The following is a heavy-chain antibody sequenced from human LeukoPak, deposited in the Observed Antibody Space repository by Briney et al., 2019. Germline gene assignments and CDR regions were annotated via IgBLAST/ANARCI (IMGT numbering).Heavy chain of an antibody. V-gene: IGHV4-39*07. CDR3: ASEPRGIRQGSKSFDY. CDR1: GGSISSSSYY. D-gene: IGHD3-16*01. J-gene: IGHJ4*02. CDR2: IYYSGST. Sequence: SETLSLTCTVSGGSISSSSYYWGWIRQPPGKGLEWIGSIYYSGSTYYNPSLKSRVTISVDTSKNQFSLKLSSVTAADTAVYYCASEPRGIRQGSKSFDYWGQGTLVTVSS.